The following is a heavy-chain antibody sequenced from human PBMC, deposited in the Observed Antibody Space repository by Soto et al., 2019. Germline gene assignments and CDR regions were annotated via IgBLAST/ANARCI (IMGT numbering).Heavy chain of an antibody. CDR1: GGSISSYY. V-gene: IGHV4-59*01. D-gene: IGHD6-13*01. J-gene: IGHJ6*02. Sequence: SETLSLTCTVSGGSISSYYWSWIRRPPRKGLEWIGYIYYSGSTNYNPSLKSRVTISVDTSKNQFSLKLSSVTAADTAVYYCASSNIAATGFYYYGMDVWGRGTTVTVSS. CDR3: ASSNIAATGFYYYGMDV. CDR2: IYYSGST.